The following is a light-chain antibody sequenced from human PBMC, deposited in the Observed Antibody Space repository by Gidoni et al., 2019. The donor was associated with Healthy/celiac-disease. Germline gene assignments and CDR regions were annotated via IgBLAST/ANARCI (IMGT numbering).Light chain of an antibody. CDR3: QQYYRTPLT. J-gene: IGKJ4*01. V-gene: IGKV4-1*01. CDR2: WAF. CDR1: QSVLYSSNNKNY. Sequence: DIVMTESTDSVAVSLSERANINCKSSQSVLYSSNNKNYLAWYQQKPGQSPKLLIYWAFTRVSGVPDRFSGSWSGTDFTLIISSLQAEDVAVYYCQQYYRTPLTFGGXTKVEIK.